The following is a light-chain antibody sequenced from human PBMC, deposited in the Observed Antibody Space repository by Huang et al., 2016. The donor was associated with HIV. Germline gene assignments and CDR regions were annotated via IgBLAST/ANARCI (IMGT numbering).Light chain of an antibody. CDR2: GAS. J-gene: IGKJ2*01. V-gene: IGKV3-15*01. CDR1: QSVGSK. Sequence: DTVMTQTPATLSVSPGARATLSCRASQSVGSKVAWCQQKPGQAPRLLIHGASTRATGIPARFSGSGSGTEFTLTISSLQSEDFAVYYCQQYNNWPYTFGQGTKLEIK. CDR3: QQYNNWPYT.